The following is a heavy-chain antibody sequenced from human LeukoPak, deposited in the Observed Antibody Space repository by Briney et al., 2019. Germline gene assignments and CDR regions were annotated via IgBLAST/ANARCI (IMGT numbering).Heavy chain of an antibody. D-gene: IGHD3-10*01. CDR3: AKAYDAGTYSRHYFYDY. CDR2: VTHSGITT. J-gene: IGHJ4*02. V-gene: IGHV3-23*01. Sequence: SGGSLGLSCTASGFTFSPYAMSWVRQAPGKGLEWVSTVTHSGITTYYADSVKGRFTISRDNSKNTLYLQMNSLRAADAALYSCAKAYDAGTYSRHYFYDYWGQGTLVTVSS. CDR1: GFTFSPYA.